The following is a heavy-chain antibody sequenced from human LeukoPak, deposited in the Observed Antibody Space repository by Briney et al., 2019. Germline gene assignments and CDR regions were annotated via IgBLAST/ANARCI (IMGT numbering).Heavy chain of an antibody. CDR2: ISGSGGST. J-gene: IGHJ6*02. CDR3: AKAVRLRFLEWSRYYYYYGMDV. V-gene: IGHV3-23*01. D-gene: IGHD3-3*01. CDR1: GFTFSSYA. Sequence: AGGSLRLSCAASGFTFSSYAMSWVRQAPGKGLEWVSAISGSGGSTYYADSVKGRFTISRDNSKNTLYLQMNSLRAEDTAVYYCAKAVRLRFLEWSRYYYYYGMDVWGQGTTVTVSS.